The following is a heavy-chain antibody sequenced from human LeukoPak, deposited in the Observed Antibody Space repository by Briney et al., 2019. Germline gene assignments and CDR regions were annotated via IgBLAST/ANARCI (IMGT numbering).Heavy chain of an antibody. CDR1: GYSFNSNG. CDR2: INTRTGNP. CDR3: AREILRFDI. V-gene: IGHV7-4-1*02. J-gene: IGHJ3*02. Sequence: ASVKVSCKASGYSFNSNGMNWVRQAPGQGLEWMGWINTRTGNPIYAQGFTGRFVFSLDPSVSTAYLQISSLKAEDTAIYYCAREILRFDIWGQGTMVTVSS.